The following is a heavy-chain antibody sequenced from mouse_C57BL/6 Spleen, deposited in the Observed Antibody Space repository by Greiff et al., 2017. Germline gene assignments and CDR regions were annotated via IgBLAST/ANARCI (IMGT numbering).Heavy chain of an antibody. CDR1: GYSFTSYY. Sequence: QVQLQQSGPELVKPGASVKISCKASGYSFTSYYIHWVKQRPGQGLEWIGWIYPGSGNTTYNEKFYGKATLTADTSSSTAYMQLSSLTYEDAAVYCCARDGLITTVPGYWGQGTTLTVSS. V-gene: IGHV1-66*01. J-gene: IGHJ2*01. CDR2: IYPGSGNT. D-gene: IGHD1-1*01. CDR3: ARDGLITTVPGY.